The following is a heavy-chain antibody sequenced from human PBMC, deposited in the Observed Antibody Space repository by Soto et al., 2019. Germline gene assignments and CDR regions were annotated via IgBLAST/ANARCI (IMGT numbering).Heavy chain of an antibody. J-gene: IGHJ6*02. Sequence: GGSLRLSCAASGFTFSSYGMHWVRQAPGKGLEWVAVISYDGSNKYYADSVKGRFTISRDNSKNTLYLQMNSLRAEDTAVYYCAKDQTTVTMYYHYYGMDVWGQGTTVTVSS. CDR2: ISYDGSNK. V-gene: IGHV3-30*18. CDR3: AKDQTTVTMYYHYYGMDV. D-gene: IGHD4-17*01. CDR1: GFTFSSYG.